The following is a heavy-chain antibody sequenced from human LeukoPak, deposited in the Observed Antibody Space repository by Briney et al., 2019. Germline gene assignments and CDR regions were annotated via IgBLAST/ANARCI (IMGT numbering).Heavy chain of an antibody. V-gene: IGHV3-23*01. Sequence: GGSLRLSCAASGFTFSSYAMSWVRQAPGKGLEWVSAISGSGGSTYYADSVKGRFTIPRDNSKNTLYLQMNSLRAEDTAVYYCAKDQDSSGWYAPLDYWGQGTLVTVSS. CDR2: ISGSGGST. D-gene: IGHD6-19*01. CDR1: GFTFSSYA. CDR3: AKDQDSSGWYAPLDY. J-gene: IGHJ4*02.